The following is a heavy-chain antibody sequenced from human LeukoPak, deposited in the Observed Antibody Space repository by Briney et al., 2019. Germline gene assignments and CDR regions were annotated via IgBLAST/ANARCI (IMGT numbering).Heavy chain of an antibody. CDR2: INGDGGST. J-gene: IGHJ4*02. CDR1: GLTFSSNW. V-gene: IGHV3-74*01. Sequence: GGSLRLSCAASGLTFSSNWMHWVRHAPGKGLVWASRINGDGGSTSYADSLKGRFTISRDNAKNTLYLQMNSLRAEDTAVYYCVRIRYDSSGRYFDNWGQGTLVTVSS. CDR3: VRIRYDSSGRYFDN. D-gene: IGHD3-22*01.